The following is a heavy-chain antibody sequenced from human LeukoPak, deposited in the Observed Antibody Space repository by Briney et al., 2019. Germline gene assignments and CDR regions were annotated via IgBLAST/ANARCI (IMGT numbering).Heavy chain of an antibody. CDR1: GFTFSSYW. J-gene: IGHJ3*02. Sequence: GGSLRLSCAASGFTFSSYWMHWVRQAPGKGLVWVSRISPDGSTTGHADSVKGRFTTSRDNAKNSLYLQMNSLRAEDTALYYCAKDMSERVDAFDIWGQGTMVTVSS. D-gene: IGHD1-26*01. CDR3: AKDMSERVDAFDI. CDR2: ISPDGSTT. V-gene: IGHV3-74*01.